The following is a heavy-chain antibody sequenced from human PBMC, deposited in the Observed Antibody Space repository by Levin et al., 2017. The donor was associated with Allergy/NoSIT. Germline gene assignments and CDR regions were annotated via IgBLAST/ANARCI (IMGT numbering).Heavy chain of an antibody. D-gene: IGHD3-22*01. CDR2: INHSGST. J-gene: IGHJ4*02. V-gene: IGHV4-34*01. CDR1: GGSFSGYY. Sequence: NPSETLSLTCAVYGGSFSGYYWSWIRQPPGKGLEWIGEINHSGSTNYNPSLKSRVTISVDTSKNQFSLKLRSVTAADTAVYYCAVTSGYYYYFDYWGQGTLVTVSS. CDR3: AVTSGYYYYFDY.